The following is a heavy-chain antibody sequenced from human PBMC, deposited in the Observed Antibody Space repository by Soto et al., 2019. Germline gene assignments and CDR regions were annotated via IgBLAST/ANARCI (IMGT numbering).Heavy chain of an antibody. D-gene: IGHD1-1*01. Sequence: ESVGGVVQPGRSLRLSCAASGFTFRSFTMDWVRQAPGKGLEWVALISYDGNNKYYAESVKGRFTISRDNFKNTLYLEMSSLRPEDTAVYYCARDPTTRNYFDYWGQGTLVTVSS. J-gene: IGHJ4*02. CDR2: ISYDGNNK. CDR3: ARDPTTRNYFDY. CDR1: GFTFRSFT. V-gene: IGHV3-30-3*01.